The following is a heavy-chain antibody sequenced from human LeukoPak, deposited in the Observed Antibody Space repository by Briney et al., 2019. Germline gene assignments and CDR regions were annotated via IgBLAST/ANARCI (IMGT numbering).Heavy chain of an antibody. J-gene: IGHJ6*02. Sequence: SVKVSCKASGGTFSSYAISWVRQAPGQGLEWMGGIIPIFGTANYAQKFQGRVTITADESTSTAYMELSSLRSEDTAVYYCAREITMVRRVYYYYYYGMDVWGQGTTVTVSS. CDR1: GGTFSSYA. D-gene: IGHD3-10*01. CDR2: IIPIFGTA. CDR3: AREITMVRRVYYYYYYGMDV. V-gene: IGHV1-69*13.